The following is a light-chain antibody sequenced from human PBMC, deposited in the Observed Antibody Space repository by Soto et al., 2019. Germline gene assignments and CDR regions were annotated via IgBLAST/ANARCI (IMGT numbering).Light chain of an antibody. CDR2: DAS. V-gene: IGKV1-5*01. CDR3: QQYNSHPWT. CDR1: QSISSW. Sequence: DIQMNQSPSTLYASVGDRVTITCRASQSISSWLAWYQQKPGKAPKLLIYDASSLESGVPSRFSGSGAGTEFTLPISSLQPDDFATYYCQQYNSHPWTFGQGTKVEIK. J-gene: IGKJ1*01.